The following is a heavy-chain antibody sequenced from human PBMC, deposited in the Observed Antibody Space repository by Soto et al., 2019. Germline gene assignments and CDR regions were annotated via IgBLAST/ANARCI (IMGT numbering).Heavy chain of an antibody. CDR1: GFTFSSYS. Sequence: GGSLRLSCAASGFTFSSYSMNWVRQAPGKGLEWVSSISSSSSYIYYADSVKGRFTISRDNAKNSLYLQMNSLRAEDTAVYYCARGALVVAATPQEFDYWGQGTLVTVS. CDR2: ISSSSSYI. D-gene: IGHD2-15*01. V-gene: IGHV3-21*01. J-gene: IGHJ4*02. CDR3: ARGALVVAATPQEFDY.